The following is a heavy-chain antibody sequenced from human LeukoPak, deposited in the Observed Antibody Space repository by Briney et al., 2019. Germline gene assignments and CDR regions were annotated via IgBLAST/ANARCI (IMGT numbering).Heavy chain of an antibody. D-gene: IGHD3-22*01. J-gene: IGHJ3*02. V-gene: IGHV4-59*01. CDR3: ASTYYYDSSGYYYRSLAFDI. CDR1: GGSISSYY. Sequence: SETLSLTCTVSGGSISSYYWSWIRQPPGKGLEWIGYIYYSGSTNYNPSLKSRVTISVDTSKNQFSLKLSSVTAADTAVYYCASTYYYDSSGYYYRSLAFDIWGQGTMVTVSS. CDR2: IYYSGST.